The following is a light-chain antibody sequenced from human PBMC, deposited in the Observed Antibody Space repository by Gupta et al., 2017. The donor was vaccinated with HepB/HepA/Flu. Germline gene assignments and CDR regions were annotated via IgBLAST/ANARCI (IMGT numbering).Light chain of an antibody. CDR2: AAS. V-gene: IGKV3-20*01. CDR3: QQYGTSPLCS. Sequence: EVVLTQSPGTLSLSPGERATLSCRASPGVDCDYLAWYQHRPGQAPRLLIYAASTRASGIPDRFSGSGSETEFTLTINRLEPEDFAVYYCQQYGTSPLCSFGQGTKVEIK. J-gene: IGKJ2*04. CDR1: PGVDCDY.